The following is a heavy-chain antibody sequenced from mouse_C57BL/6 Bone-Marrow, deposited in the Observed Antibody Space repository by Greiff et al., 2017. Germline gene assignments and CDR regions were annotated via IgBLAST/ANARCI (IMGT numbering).Heavy chain of an antibody. CDR2: IHPNSGST. CDR3: ARNYDGYPYYFDY. J-gene: IGHJ2*01. V-gene: IGHV1-64*01. Sequence: VQLQQPGAELVKPGASVKLSCKASGYTFTSYWMHWVKQRPGQGLEWIGMIHPNSGSTNYNEKFKSKATLTVDKSSSTAYMQLSSLTSEDSAVYYCARNYDGYPYYFDYWGQGTTLTVSS. D-gene: IGHD2-3*01. CDR1: GYTFTSYW.